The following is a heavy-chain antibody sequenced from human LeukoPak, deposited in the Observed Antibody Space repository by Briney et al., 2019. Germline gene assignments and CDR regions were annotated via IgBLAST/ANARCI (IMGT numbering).Heavy chain of an antibody. J-gene: IGHJ6*04. CDR1: GFTFSSYA. CDR2: ISGSGGST. D-gene: IGHD3-10*01. CDR3: AKVHGSGSYYIYYYGMDV. V-gene: IGHV3-23*01. Sequence: GGSLRLSCAASGFTFSSYAMSWVRQAPGKGLEWVSAISGSGGSTYYADSVKGRFTISRDNSKNTLYLQMNSLRAEDTAVYCCAKVHGSGSYYIYYYGMDVWGKGTTVTVSS.